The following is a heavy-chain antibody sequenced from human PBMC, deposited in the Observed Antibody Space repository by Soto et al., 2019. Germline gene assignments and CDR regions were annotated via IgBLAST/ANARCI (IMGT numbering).Heavy chain of an antibody. CDR1: GYTFTSYY. Sequence: ASGKVSCKESGYTFTSYYMHWVRQAPGQGLELMGIINPSGGSTSYAQKFQGRVTMTRDTSTSTVYMELSSLRSEDTALYYSARTREYSSSMSYWGQGTQVTVS. D-gene: IGHD6-6*01. CDR3: ARTREYSSSMSY. CDR2: INPSGGST. V-gene: IGHV1-46*01. J-gene: IGHJ4*02.